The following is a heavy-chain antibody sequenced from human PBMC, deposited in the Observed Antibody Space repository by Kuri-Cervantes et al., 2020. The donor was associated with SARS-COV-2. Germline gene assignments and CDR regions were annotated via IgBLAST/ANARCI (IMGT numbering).Heavy chain of an antibody. V-gene: IGHV1-18*01. CDR1: GYTFTSYA. J-gene: IGHJ5*02. D-gene: IGHD6-6*01. CDR2: ISAYNGNR. Sequence: GGSLRLSCKASGYTFTSYAMNWVRQARGQGLEWMGWISAYNGNRNYAQKLQGRVTMTTDTSTSTAYMELRSLRSEDTAVYYCARDGAARPSYNWFDPWGQGTLVTVSS. CDR3: ARDGAARPSYNWFDP.